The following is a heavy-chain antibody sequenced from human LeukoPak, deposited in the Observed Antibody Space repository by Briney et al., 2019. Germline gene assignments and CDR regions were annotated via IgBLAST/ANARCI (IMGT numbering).Heavy chain of an antibody. D-gene: IGHD1-26*01. CDR1: GGSISTGTYY. Sequence: SETLSLTCTVSGGSISTGTYYWSWIRQPAGKGLEWIGRIYTTGTTNYNPSLKSRVTMSLDTSKNQFSLRLTSVTAADTAVYYCARGASGDNWFDPWGQGTLVTVSS. J-gene: IGHJ5*02. CDR2: IYTTGTT. CDR3: ARGASGDNWFDP. V-gene: IGHV4-61*02.